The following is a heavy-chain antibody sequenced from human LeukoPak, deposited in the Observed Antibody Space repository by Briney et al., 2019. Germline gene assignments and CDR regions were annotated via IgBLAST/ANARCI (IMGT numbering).Heavy chain of an antibody. D-gene: IGHD4-23*01. CDR2: ISSSSSTI. CDR3: ARDSGGEAFDI. J-gene: IGHJ3*02. V-gene: IGHV3-48*01. CDR1: GLTFSSYS. Sequence: GGSLRLSCAASGLTFSSYSMNWVRQAPGKGLEWVSYISSSSSTIYYADSVKGRFTISRDNAKNSLYLQMNSLRAADTAVYYCARDSGGEAFDIWGQGTMVTVSS.